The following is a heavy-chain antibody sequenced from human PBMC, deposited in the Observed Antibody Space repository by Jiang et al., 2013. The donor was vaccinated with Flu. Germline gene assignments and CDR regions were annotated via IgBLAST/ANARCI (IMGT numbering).Heavy chain of an antibody. Sequence: GAEVKKPGESLKISCKGSGYSFTSYWIGWVRQMPGKGLEWMGIIYPGDSDTRYSPSFQGQVTISADKSISTAYLQWSSLKASDTAMYYCARSSHTLRRYCSGGSCYPPPIDYWGQGTLVTVSS. CDR2: IYPGDSDT. CDR1: GYSFTSYW. J-gene: IGHJ4*02. CDR3: ARSSHTLRRYCSGGSCYPPPIDY. D-gene: IGHD2-15*01. V-gene: IGHV5-51*01.